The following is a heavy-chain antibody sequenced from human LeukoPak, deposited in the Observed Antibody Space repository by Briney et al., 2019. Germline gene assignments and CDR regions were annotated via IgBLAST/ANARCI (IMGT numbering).Heavy chain of an antibody. CDR1: GYSISSGYY. CDR2: IYHSGST. CDR3: ASYTDAFDI. Sequence: PSETLSLTCTVSGYSISSGYYWGWIRQPPGKGLEWIGSIYHSGSTYYNPSLKSRVTISVDTSKNQFSLKLTSVTAADTAVYYCASYTDAFDIWGQGTMVTVSS. V-gene: IGHV4-38-2*02. J-gene: IGHJ3*02. D-gene: IGHD3-16*01.